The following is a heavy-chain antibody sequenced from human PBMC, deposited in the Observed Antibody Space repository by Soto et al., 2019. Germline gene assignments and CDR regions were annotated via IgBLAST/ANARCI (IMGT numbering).Heavy chain of an antibody. D-gene: IGHD6-13*01. Sequence: GESLKISCKGSGYSFTSYWIGWVRQMPGKGLEWMGIIYPGDSDTRYSPSFQGQVTISADKSISTAYLQMNSLKTEDTAVYNCTTMYSSSWYRYGMDVWGQGTTVTVSS. CDR1: GYSFTSYW. J-gene: IGHJ6*02. CDR3: TTMYSSSWYRYGMDV. CDR2: IYPGDSDT. V-gene: IGHV5-51*01.